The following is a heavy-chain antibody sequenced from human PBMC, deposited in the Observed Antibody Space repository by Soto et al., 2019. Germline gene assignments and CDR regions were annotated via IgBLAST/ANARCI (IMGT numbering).Heavy chain of an antibody. J-gene: IGHJ4*02. V-gene: IGHV1-69*01. CDR1: GGTFIGHT. CDR2: ITPIFGAS. Sequence: QVQLVQSGAEVKKPGSSIKVSCKASGGTFIGHTFTWVRQAPGQCLEWMGGITPIFGASNYAQNFQGRVTIPTDESTVTVDMGVSSVRSDDTAVSYFAGLRPPPSRPSVTMVWGVINGYFDYWGQGTPVTVPS. D-gene: IGHD3-10*01. CDR3: AGLRPPPSRPSVTMVWGVINGYFDY.